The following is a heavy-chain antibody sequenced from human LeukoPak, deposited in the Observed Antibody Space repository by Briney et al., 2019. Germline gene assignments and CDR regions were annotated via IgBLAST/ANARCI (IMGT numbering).Heavy chain of an antibody. Sequence: PGGSLRLSCAASGFTFSSYSMNWVRQAPGKGLEWVSSISSSSSYIYYADSVKGRFTISRDNAKNSLYLQMNSLRAEDTAVYYCARESPSDDSSGYYLDAFDIWGQGTMVTVSS. D-gene: IGHD3-22*01. V-gene: IGHV3-21*01. CDR1: GFTFSSYS. J-gene: IGHJ3*02. CDR3: ARESPSDDSSGYYLDAFDI. CDR2: ISSSSSYI.